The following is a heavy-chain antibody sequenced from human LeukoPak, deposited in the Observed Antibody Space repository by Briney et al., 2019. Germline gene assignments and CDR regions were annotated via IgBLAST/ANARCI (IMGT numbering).Heavy chain of an antibody. D-gene: IGHD3-10*01. J-gene: IGHJ4*02. CDR3: ARYHYGSGSPYFDY. V-gene: IGHV3-7*01. Sequence: GGSLRLSCAASGFTFSSYWMSWVRQAPGKGLEWVANVKQDGSEKYYVDSVKGRFTISRDNAKNSLYLQMNSLRAEDTAVYYCARYHYGSGSPYFDYWGQGTLVTVSS. CDR1: GFTFSSYW. CDR2: VKQDGSEK.